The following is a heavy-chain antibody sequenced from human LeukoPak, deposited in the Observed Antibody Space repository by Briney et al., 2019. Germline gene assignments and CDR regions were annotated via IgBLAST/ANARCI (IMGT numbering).Heavy chain of an antibody. CDR3: AKDRTTGQLLLNNWFDP. Sequence: GGSLRLSCAASGFTFSSYGMSWVRQAPGKGLEWVSAISGSGGSTYYADSVKGRFTISRDNSKNKLDLQMNSLRAEDTAVYYCAKDRTTGQLLLNNWFDPWGQGTLVTVSS. CDR1: GFTFSSYG. V-gene: IGHV3-23*01. D-gene: IGHD2-2*01. CDR2: ISGSGGST. J-gene: IGHJ5*02.